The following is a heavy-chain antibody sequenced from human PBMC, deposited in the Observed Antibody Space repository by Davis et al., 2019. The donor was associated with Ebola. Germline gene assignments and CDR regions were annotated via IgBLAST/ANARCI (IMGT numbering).Heavy chain of an antibody. D-gene: IGHD6-6*01. J-gene: IGHJ6*02. CDR1: GFTSSSYG. CDR2: ISYDGSNK. Sequence: PGGSLRLSCAASGFTSSSYGMHWVRQAPGKGLEWVAVISYDGSNKYYADSVKGRFTISRDNSKNTLYLQMNSLRAEDTAVYYCAASIAAQYYYGMDVWGQGTTVTVSS. V-gene: IGHV3-30*03. CDR3: AASIAAQYYYGMDV.